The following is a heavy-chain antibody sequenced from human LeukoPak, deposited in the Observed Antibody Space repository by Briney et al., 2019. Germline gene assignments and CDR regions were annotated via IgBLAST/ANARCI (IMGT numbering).Heavy chain of an antibody. CDR3: AKGGYDLDYYFDY. J-gene: IGHJ4*02. D-gene: IGHD2-2*01. CDR1: GFTFNDYA. V-gene: IGHV3-9*01. CDR2: ISWNSGSL. Sequence: GGSLRLSCAASGFTFNDYAMHWVRHAPGKGLEWVSGISWNSGSLGYADSVKGRFTISRDYAKNSLYLQMNSLRAEDTALYYCAKGGYDLDYYFDYWGQGILVTVSS.